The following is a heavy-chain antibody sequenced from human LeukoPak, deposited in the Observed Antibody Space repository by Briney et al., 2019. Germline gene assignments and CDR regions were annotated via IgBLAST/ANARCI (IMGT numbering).Heavy chain of an antibody. D-gene: IGHD3-10*01. Sequence: GGSLRLSCAASGFTFSSYWMHWVRQAPGKGLEWVAVISYDGSNKYYADSVKGRFTISRDNSKNTLYLQMNSLRAEDTAVYYCAKVVRSWYFDYWGQGTLVTVSS. CDR2: ISYDGSNK. V-gene: IGHV3-30*18. J-gene: IGHJ4*02. CDR1: GFTFSSYW. CDR3: AKVVRSWYFDY.